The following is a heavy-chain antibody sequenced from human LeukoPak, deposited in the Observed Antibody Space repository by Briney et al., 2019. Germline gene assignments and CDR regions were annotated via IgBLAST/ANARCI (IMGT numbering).Heavy chain of an antibody. D-gene: IGHD3-16*01. Sequence: SETLSLTCTVSGGSISSYYWSWIRQPPGKGLERIGYIYYSGSTNYNPSLKSRVTISVDTSKNQFSLKLSSVTAADTAVYYCARGGGYYYMDVWGKGTTVTVSS. CDR2: IYYSGST. CDR3: ARGGGYYYMDV. J-gene: IGHJ6*03. V-gene: IGHV4-59*01. CDR1: GGSISSYY.